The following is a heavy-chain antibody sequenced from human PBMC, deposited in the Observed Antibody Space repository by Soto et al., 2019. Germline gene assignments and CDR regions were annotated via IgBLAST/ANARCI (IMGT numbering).Heavy chain of an antibody. V-gene: IGHV1-2*06. Sequence: GASVKVSCKASGYTFTDYYMHWVRQAPGQGLEWMGRINPNSGDTSFAPKFQGRVTMARDTSIRTAYMELSRLRSDDTAVYYCARDWYYYDSSGYSKPIYYYYYGMDVWGQGTTVTVSS. CDR2: INPNSGDT. CDR1: GYTFTDYY. J-gene: IGHJ6*02. D-gene: IGHD3-22*01. CDR3: ARDWYYYDSSGYSKPIYYYYYGMDV.